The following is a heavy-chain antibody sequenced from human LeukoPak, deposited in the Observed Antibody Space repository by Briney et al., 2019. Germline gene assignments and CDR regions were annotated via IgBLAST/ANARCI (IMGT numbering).Heavy chain of an antibody. D-gene: IGHD3-22*01. Sequence: GGSLRLSCAASGFSFSDYGTHWDRQAPGKGLEWVTFMQYDGSVIFYADSVKGRFTISRDNSKNTVYLQMNSLRAEDTAVYYCARDSVGVTMIVVTDAFDIWGQGTMVTVSS. CDR2: MQYDGSVI. J-gene: IGHJ3*02. V-gene: IGHV3-30*02. CDR1: GFSFSDYG. CDR3: ARDSVGVTMIVVTDAFDI.